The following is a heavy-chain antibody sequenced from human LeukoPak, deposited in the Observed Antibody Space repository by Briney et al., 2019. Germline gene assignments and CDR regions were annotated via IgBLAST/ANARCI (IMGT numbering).Heavy chain of an antibody. CDR2: IIPIFGTA. CDR1: RGTFSRYA. Sequence: SVKVSCKASRGTFSRYAVSWVRQAPGQGLEWMGRIIPIFGTANYAQKFQGRVTITADESTSTDYMELSSLRSEDTAVYYCARPHGGNNYGYYFDYWGQGTLVTVSS. CDR3: ARPHGGNNYGYYFDY. D-gene: IGHD5-18*01. V-gene: IGHV1-69*13. J-gene: IGHJ4*02.